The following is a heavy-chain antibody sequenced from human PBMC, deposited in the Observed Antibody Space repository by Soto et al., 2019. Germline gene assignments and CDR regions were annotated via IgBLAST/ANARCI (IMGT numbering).Heavy chain of an antibody. CDR1: GYTFTSYG. Sequence: ASVKVSCKASGYTFTSYGMNWVRQAPGRGLEWMGWINPGNGNTKYSQKFQGRVIIERDTSASTAYMELSSLRSEDTAVYYCAAEVGQWLTRYYFDYWGQGTLVTVSS. D-gene: IGHD6-19*01. CDR3: AAEVGQWLTRYYFDY. J-gene: IGHJ4*02. V-gene: IGHV1-3*01. CDR2: INPGNGNT.